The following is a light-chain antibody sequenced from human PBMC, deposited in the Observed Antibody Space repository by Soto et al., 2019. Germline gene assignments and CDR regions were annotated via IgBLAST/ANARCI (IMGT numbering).Light chain of an antibody. J-gene: IGKJ1*01. Sequence: ESVLTQSPGTLSLSPGEKATLSCRASQSVSSSYLAWYQQKPGQAPRLLIYGASSRATGIPDRFSGSGSGTDFTLNVSRLEPEDLAVYYCQQFGSSSWTFGQGTKVDI. V-gene: IGKV3-20*01. CDR1: QSVSSSY. CDR2: GAS. CDR3: QQFGSSSWT.